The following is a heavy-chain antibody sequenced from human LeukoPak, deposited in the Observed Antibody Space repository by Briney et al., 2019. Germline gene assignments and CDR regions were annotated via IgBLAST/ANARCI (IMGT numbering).Heavy chain of an antibody. J-gene: IGHJ4*02. V-gene: IGHV4-59*01. Sequence: SETLSLTCTVSGGSISSYYWSWIRQPPGKGREWVGYIYYSGTTNYNPSLKSRVTISVGTSKNQFSLKLSSVTAADTAVYYCARGVYIAAAQYGYWGQGTLVTVSS. CDR2: IYYSGTT. D-gene: IGHD6-13*01. CDR1: GGSISSYY. CDR3: ARGVYIAAAQYGY.